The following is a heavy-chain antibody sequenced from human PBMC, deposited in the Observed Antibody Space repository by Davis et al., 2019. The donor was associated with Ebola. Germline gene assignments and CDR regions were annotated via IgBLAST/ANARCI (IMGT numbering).Heavy chain of an antibody. CDR1: GYSFTSYW. D-gene: IGHD4-17*01. Sequence: PGGSLRLSCKGSGYSFTSYWIGWVRQMPGKGLEWMGIIYPGDSDTRYSPSFQGQVTISADKSISSAYLQWSSLKASDTAMYYCARHEDYGDYVWGQGTLVTVSS. V-gene: IGHV5-51*01. J-gene: IGHJ4*02. CDR3: ARHEDYGDYV. CDR2: IYPGDSDT.